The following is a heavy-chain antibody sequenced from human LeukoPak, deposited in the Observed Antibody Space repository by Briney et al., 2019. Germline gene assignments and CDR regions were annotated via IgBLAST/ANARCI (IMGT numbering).Heavy chain of an antibody. J-gene: IGHJ4*02. CDR2: IYSGGST. V-gene: IGHV3-53*01. Sequence: PGGSLRLSCAASGFTVSNNYMTWVRQAPWKGLEWVSLIYSGGSTYYADSVKGRFTISRDNSKNTLYLQMNSLRAEDTAVYYCAAYSSCDYWGQGTLVTVSS. CDR3: AAYSSCDY. CDR1: GFTVSNNY. D-gene: IGHD6-6*01.